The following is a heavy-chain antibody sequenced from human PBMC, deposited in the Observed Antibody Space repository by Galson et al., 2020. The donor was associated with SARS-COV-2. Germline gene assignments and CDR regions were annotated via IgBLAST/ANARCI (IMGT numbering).Heavy chain of an antibody. Sequence: QAGGSLRLSCAASGFTFRGFAMTWVRQAPGKGLQWVAAISGPGGTTYYADPSVKSRFTISRDNSRDTLFLQMSSLRVEDSATYFCAKSLSSASGSSSYYYGLDVWGRGTTVTVSS. CDR3: AKSLSSASGSSSYYYGLDV. CDR2: ISGPGGTT. V-gene: IGHV3-23*01. D-gene: IGHD6-19*01. J-gene: IGHJ6*02. CDR1: GFTFRGFA.